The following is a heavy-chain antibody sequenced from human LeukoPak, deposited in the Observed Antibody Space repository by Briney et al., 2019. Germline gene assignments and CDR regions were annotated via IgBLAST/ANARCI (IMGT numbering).Heavy chain of an antibody. V-gene: IGHV4-31*03. D-gene: IGHD3-22*01. CDR2: IYYSEST. CDR3: ARDAINYYDSSGYYYVGHAFDI. J-gene: IGHJ3*02. Sequence: TSQTLSLTCTVSGGSISSGGYYWSWIRQHPGKGLEWIGYIYYSESTYYNPSLKSRVTISVDTSKNQFSLKLSSVTAADTAVYYCARDAINYYDSSGYYYVGHAFDIWGQGTMVTVSS. CDR1: GGSISSGGYY.